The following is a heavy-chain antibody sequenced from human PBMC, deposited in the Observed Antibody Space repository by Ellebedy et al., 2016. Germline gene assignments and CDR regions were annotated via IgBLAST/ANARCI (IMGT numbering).Heavy chain of an antibody. CDR1: GFTFSSYA. Sequence: GESLKISXAASGFTFSSYAMHWVRQAPGKGLEWVAVISYDGSNKYYADSVKGRFTISRDNSKNTLYLQMNSLRAEDTAVYYCARSRTPDTAMVHFDYWGQGTLVTVSS. J-gene: IGHJ4*02. CDR3: ARSRTPDTAMVHFDY. V-gene: IGHV3-30-3*01. D-gene: IGHD5-18*01. CDR2: ISYDGSNK.